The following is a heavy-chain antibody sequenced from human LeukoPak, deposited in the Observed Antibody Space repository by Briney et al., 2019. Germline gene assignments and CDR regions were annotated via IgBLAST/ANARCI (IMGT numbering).Heavy chain of an antibody. CDR2: IIPIFGTA. CDR3: ARVEKGGTVDY. D-gene: IGHD1-1*01. J-gene: IGHJ4*02. V-gene: IGHV1-69*05. CDR1: GDTFSSYA. Sequence: GSSVKASCKASGDTFSSYAISWVRQAPGQGLEWMGRIIPIFGTANYAQKFPGRVTITTDESTSTAYMELSSLRSEDTAVYYCARVEKGGTVDYWGQGTLVTVSS.